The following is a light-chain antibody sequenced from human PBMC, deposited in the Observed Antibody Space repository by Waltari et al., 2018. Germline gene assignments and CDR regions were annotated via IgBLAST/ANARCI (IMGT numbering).Light chain of an antibody. J-gene: IGLJ3*02. CDR1: NIGSKS. V-gene: IGLV3-21*01. CDR3: QVWDSTSDHRV. CDR2: YDK. Sequence: SYVLTQPPSVSVAPGETARITCGGTNIGSKSVHWFQQKPGQAPVLVIHYDKDRPSGISERFSGSNSGNTATLTISRVEGGDEADYYCQVWDSTSDHRVFGGGTTLTVL.